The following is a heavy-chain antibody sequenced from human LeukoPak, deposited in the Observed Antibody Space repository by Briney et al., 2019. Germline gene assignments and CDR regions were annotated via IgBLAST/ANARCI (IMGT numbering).Heavy chain of an antibody. D-gene: IGHD7-27*01. CDR3: ARVLGPPGP. V-gene: IGHV4-34*01. CDR2: INHSGST. CDR1: GASFTSSY. Sequence: PSETLSLTCAVYGASFTSSYWSWIRQPPGKGLEWSGEINHSGSTNYNPSLKSRVTISVDMSKNQFSLNVSSVTAADTAVYYCARVLGPPGPWGQGTLVTVSS. J-gene: IGHJ5*02.